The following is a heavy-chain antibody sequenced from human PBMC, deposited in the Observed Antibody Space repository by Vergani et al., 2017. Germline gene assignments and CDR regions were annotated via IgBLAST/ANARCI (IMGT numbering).Heavy chain of an antibody. D-gene: IGHD6-13*01. V-gene: IGHV4-59*06. CDR2: IYYSWST. CDR1: GGSISSYY. J-gene: IGHJ6*02. CDR3: ARGIAAAYGMDV. Sequence: QVQLQESGPGLVKPSETLSLTCTVSGGSISSYYWSWIRQPPGKGLEWIGYIYYSWSTYYNPSLKRRVTISVDTSKNQFSLKLGSVTAADTAVYYCARGIAAAYGMDVWGQGTTVTVSS.